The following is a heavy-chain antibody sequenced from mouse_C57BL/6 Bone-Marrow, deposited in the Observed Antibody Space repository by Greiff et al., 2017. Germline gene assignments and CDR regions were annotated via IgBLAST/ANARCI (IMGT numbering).Heavy chain of an antibody. CDR2: IYPRSGNT. J-gene: IGHJ2*01. D-gene: IGHD1-1*01. CDR3: ARRRFITTVGATPDY. CDR1: GYTFTSYG. Sequence: VQLQQSGAELARPGASVKLSCKASGYTFTSYGISWVKQRTGQGLEWIGEIYPRSGNTYYNEKFKGKATLTADKSSSTAYMELRSLTSEDSAVYFCARRRFITTVGATPDYWGQGTTLTVSS. V-gene: IGHV1-81*01.